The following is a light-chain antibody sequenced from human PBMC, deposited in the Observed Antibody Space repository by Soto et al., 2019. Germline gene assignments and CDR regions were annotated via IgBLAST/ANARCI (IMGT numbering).Light chain of an antibody. J-gene: IGLJ2*01. CDR1: SGSIASNY. Sequence: NFMLTQPHSVSESPGKTVTISCTRSSGSIASNYVQWYQQRPGSAPTTVIYEDNRRPSGVPDRFSGSIDSSSNSASLTISGLKTEDEADYYCQSYDHSNPVVFGGGTKLTVL. CDR2: EDN. CDR3: QSYDHSNPVV. V-gene: IGLV6-57*04.